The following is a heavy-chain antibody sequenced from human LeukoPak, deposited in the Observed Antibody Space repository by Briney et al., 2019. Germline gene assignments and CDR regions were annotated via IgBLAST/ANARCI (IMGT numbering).Heavy chain of an antibody. J-gene: IGHJ2*01. CDR2: IHYSGST. V-gene: IGHV4-59*01. Sequence: SETLSLTCTVSGDSISSNYWSWIRQSPGKGLEWIGYIHYSGSTNHNPSLKSRVTISIDTSKNQISLRLTSVTAADTAVYYCAGYGNYWDWYFDLWGRGTLVTVSS. D-gene: IGHD4-11*01. CDR1: GDSISSNY. CDR3: AGYGNYWDWYFDL.